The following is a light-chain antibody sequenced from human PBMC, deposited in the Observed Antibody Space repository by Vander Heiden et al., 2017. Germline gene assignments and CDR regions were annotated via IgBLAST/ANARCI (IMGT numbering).Light chain of an antibody. CDR1: HFGSNS. Sequence: RTLRRHVPVPQDQPARFTSRGYHFGSNSVLCYQHMPVLPPVLVVYDDSDRPSGIPERFSCSNSGNTATLTISRVGAGDEAAYYCQVWDSSSDHLWVFGGGTKLTVL. J-gene: IGLJ3*02. V-gene: IGLV3-21*02. CDR3: QVWDSSSDHLWV. CDR2: DDS.